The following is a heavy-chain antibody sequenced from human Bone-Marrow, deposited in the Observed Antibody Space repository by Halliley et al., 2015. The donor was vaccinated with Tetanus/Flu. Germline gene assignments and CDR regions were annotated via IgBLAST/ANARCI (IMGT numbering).Heavy chain of an antibody. CDR2: IFYSWTT. Sequence: KVLGWVSNIFYSWTTYYNPSLKGRVTVSLDPAKSQFSLKLSSVTAADTAVYYCAGGSGWTAENWGQGTLVTVSS. CDR3: AGGSGWTAEN. J-gene: IGHJ4*02. V-gene: IGHV4-59*01. D-gene: IGHD6-19*01.